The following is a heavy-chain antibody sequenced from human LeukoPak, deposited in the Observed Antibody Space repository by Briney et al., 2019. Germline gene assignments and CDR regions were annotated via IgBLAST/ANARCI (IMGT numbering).Heavy chain of an antibody. J-gene: IGHJ3*02. D-gene: IGHD3-3*01. V-gene: IGHV3-21*01. CDR2: ISSSSSYI. CDR1: GFTSSSYS. CDR3: ARDLGLRFLEWPSAAFDI. Sequence: GGSLRLSCAASGFTSSSYSMNWVRQAPGKGLEWVSSISSSSSYIYYADSVKGRFTISRDNAKNSLYLQMNSLRAEDTAAYYCARDLGLRFLEWPSAAFDIWGQGTMVTVSS.